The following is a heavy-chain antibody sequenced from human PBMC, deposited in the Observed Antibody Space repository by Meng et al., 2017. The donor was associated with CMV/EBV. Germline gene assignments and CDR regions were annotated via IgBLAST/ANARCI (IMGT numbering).Heavy chain of an antibody. CDR3: AKEQGSMRQQLAYYYYYGMDV. D-gene: IGHD6-13*01. J-gene: IGHJ6*02. Sequence: GESLKISCAASGFTFSSYGMHWVRQAPGKGLEWVAVIWYDGSNKYYADSVKGRFTISRDNSKNTLYLQMNSLRAEDTAEYYCAKEQGSMRQQLAYYYYYGMDVWGQGTTVTVSS. CDR1: GFTFSSYG. CDR2: IWYDGSNK. V-gene: IGHV3-33*06.